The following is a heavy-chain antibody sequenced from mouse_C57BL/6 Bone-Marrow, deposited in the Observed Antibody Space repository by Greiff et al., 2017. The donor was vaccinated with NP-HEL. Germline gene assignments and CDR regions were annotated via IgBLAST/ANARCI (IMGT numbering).Heavy chain of an antibody. CDR1: GYTFTSYW. Sequence: QVQLQQSGAELVKPGASVKLSCKASGYTFTSYWMHWVKQSPGQGLEWIGMIHPNSGSTNYNETFKSKATLTVAKSSRTAYMQHSNLTSEDSEVYYCARGVLRYTVVDDWGQGTTLTVSS. J-gene: IGHJ2*01. CDR2: IHPNSGST. CDR3: ARGVLRYTVVDD. V-gene: IGHV1-64*01. D-gene: IGHD1-1*01.